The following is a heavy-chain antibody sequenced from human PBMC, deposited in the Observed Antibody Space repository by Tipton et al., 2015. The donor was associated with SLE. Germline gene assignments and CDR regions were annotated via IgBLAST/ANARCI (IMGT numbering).Heavy chain of an antibody. D-gene: IGHD5-12*01. V-gene: IGHV4-34*12. CDR1: GESFNGYF. Sequence: GLVKPSQTLSLTCAVYGESFNGYFWTWIRQPPGKGLEWIAEIIHSGVTNYNPSLRSRVTISVDMSKNQVSLRLNSITAADTAVYYCARVAPSEVFDYWGQGTLVTVSS. J-gene: IGHJ4*02. CDR2: IIHSGVT. CDR3: ARVAPSEVFDY.